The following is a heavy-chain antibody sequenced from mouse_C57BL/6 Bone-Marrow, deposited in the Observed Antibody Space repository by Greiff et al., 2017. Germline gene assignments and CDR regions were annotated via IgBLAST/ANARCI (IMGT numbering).Heavy chain of an antibody. CDR1: GYTFTDYY. V-gene: IGHV1-19*01. Sequence: VQLKESGPVLVKPGASVKMSCKASGYTFTDYYMNWVKQSHGKSLEWIGVINPYNGGTSYNQKFKGKATLTVDKSSSTAYMELNSLRSEDSAVYYCARSSYYYGSRGDYWGQGTTLTVSS. J-gene: IGHJ2*01. D-gene: IGHD1-1*01. CDR2: INPYNGGT. CDR3: ARSSYYYGSRGDY.